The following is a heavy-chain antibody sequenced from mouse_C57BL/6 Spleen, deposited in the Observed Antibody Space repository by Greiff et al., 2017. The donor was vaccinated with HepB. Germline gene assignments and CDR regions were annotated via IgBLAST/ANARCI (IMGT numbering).Heavy chain of an antibody. V-gene: IGHV3-6*01. CDR1: GYSITSGYY. J-gene: IGHJ2*01. D-gene: IGHD1-1*01. CDR3: AREAVAFDY. Sequence: VQLKESGPGLVKPSQSLSLTCSVTGYSITSGYYWNWIRQFPGNKLEWMGYISYDGSNNYNPSLKNRISITRDTSKNQFFLKLNSVTTEDTATYYCAREAVAFDYWGQGTTLTVSS. CDR2: ISYDGSN.